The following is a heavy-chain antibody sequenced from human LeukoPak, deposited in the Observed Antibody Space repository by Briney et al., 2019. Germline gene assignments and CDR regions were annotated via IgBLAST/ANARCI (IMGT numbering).Heavy chain of an antibody. CDR1: GFSFSTYW. Sequence: GGSLRLSCEASGFSFSTYWMSWVRQAPGKGLEWVSSISSSSSYIYYADSVKGRFTISRDNAKNSLYLQMNSLRAEDTAVYYCARGGTYYDFWSGFDYWGQGTLVTVSS. CDR2: ISSSSSYI. V-gene: IGHV3-21*01. D-gene: IGHD3-3*01. J-gene: IGHJ4*02. CDR3: ARGGTYYDFWSGFDY.